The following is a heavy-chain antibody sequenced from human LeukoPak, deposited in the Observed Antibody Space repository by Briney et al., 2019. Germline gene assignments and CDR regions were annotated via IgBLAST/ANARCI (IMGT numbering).Heavy chain of an antibody. CDR2: IYPGDSDT. V-gene: IGHV5-51*01. CDR3: ARRSRSTSRNWFDP. Sequence: GESLKISCKGSGYSFNSYWIGWVRRMPGKGLEWMGIIYPGDSDTRYSPSFQGQVTISADKSISTAYLQWSSLKASDTAMYYCARRSRSTSRNWFDPWGQGTLVTVSS. J-gene: IGHJ5*02. CDR1: GYSFNSYW. D-gene: IGHD2-2*01.